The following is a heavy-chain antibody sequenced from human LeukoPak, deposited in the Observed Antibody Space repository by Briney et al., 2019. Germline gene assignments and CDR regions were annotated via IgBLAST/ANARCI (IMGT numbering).Heavy chain of an antibody. D-gene: IGHD2/OR15-2a*01. J-gene: IGHJ4*02. CDR1: GFTFSIYA. CDR3: ARDGTGFYDTNSLPPGY. Sequence: SGGSLRLSCAASGFTFSIYAMTWVRQAPGKGLEWVSTITGGDSTTYYADSVKGRITISRDISKNMVYLQMSSLRVEDTAVYYCARDGTGFYDTNSLPPGYWGQGTLVTVSS. CDR2: ITGGDSTT. V-gene: IGHV3-23*01.